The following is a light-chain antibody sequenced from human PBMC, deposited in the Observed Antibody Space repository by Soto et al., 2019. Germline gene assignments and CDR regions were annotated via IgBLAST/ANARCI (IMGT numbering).Light chain of an antibody. CDR2: EGS. V-gene: IGLV2-23*03. CDR1: SSDVGSYNL. Sequence: QSALTQPASVSGSPGQSFTISCTGTSSDVGSYNLVSWYQQHPGKAPKLTIYEGSKRPSGVSNRFSGSKSGNTASLTISGLQAEDEADYYCCSYAGSSTFVFGGGTKLTVL. CDR3: CSYAGSSTFV. J-gene: IGLJ2*01.